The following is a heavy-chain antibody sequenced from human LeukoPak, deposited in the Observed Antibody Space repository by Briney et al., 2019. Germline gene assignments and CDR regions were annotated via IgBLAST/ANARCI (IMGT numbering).Heavy chain of an antibody. Sequence: GGSLRLSCAASGFTFSSYGMFWVRQVPGKGLEWMAFIQYDGSNEYYADSVKGRFTISRDNSKNTLYLQMNSLRAEDTAVYYCSKDHDYGDYVCGYWGLGTLVTVSS. CDR2: IQYDGSNE. V-gene: IGHV3-30*02. CDR1: GFTFSSYG. CDR3: SKDHDYGDYVCGY. D-gene: IGHD4-17*01. J-gene: IGHJ4*02.